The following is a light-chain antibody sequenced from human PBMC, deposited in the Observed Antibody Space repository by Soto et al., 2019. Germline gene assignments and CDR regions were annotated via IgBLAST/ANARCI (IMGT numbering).Light chain of an antibody. J-gene: IGKJ4*01. CDR1: QSVRSN. CDR3: QQYNIWPT. V-gene: IGKV3-15*01. CDR2: GAS. Sequence: IVMTQSPSTLSVSLGERATISCRASQSVRSNLAWYQQKPGQAPMLLIYGASTRATGIPVRFSGSGSGTEFTLTISSLQSEFVAFYCCQQYNIWPTFGGGTKVEIK.